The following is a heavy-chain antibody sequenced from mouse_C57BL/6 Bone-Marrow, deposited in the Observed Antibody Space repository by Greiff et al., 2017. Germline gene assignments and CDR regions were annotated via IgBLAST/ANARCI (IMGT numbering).Heavy chain of an antibody. CDR1: GYTFTSYW. Sequence: QVQLKQPGAELVKPGASVKLSCKASGYTFTSYWMHWVKQRPGRGLEWIGRIDPNSGGTKYNEKFKSKATLTVDKPSSTAYMQLSSLTSEDSAVYECARRASAGYGFAYWGQGTLVTVSA. J-gene: IGHJ3*01. D-gene: IGHD3-2*02. V-gene: IGHV1-72*01. CDR3: ARRASAGYGFAY. CDR2: IDPNSGGT.